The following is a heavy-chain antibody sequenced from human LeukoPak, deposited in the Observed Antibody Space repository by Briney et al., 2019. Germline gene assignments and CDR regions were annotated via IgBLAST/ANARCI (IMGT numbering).Heavy chain of an antibody. CDR3: ARKATVTAQFDY. Sequence: SETLSLTCTVSGGSISSSSYYWGWIRQPPGKGLEWIGSIYYSGSTYYNPSLKSRVTISVDTSKNQFSLKLSSVTAADTAVYYCARKATVTAQFDYWGQGTLVTVSS. J-gene: IGHJ4*02. CDR2: IYYSGST. D-gene: IGHD4-17*01. V-gene: IGHV4-39*07. CDR1: GGSISSSSYY.